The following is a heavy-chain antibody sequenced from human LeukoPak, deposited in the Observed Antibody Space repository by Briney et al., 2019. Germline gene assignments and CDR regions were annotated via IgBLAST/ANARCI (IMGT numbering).Heavy chain of an antibody. J-gene: IGHJ3*02. D-gene: IGHD6-19*01. CDR1: GYTFTSYY. CDR2: INPSGGST. V-gene: IGHV1-46*01. CDR3: ARVRGIAVAGTRRGAFDI. Sequence: ASVKVSCKASGYTFTSYYMHWVRQAPGHGLEWMGIINPSGGSTSYAQKFQGRVTMTRDTSTSTVYMELSSLRSEDTAVYYCARVRGIAVAGTRRGAFDIWGQGTMVTVSS.